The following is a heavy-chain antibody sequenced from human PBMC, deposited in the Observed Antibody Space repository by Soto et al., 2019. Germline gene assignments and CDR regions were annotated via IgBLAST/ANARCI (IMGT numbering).Heavy chain of an antibody. J-gene: IGHJ4*02. D-gene: IGHD6-19*01. CDR2: ISGSGGYS. CDR3: AKARDEYSSGWVDY. CDR1: GFTFSSYA. Sequence: EVQLLESGGGLVQPGGSLRLSCAASGFTFSSYAMSWVRQAPGKGLEWISAISGSGGYSHYADSAKGRITIARDNSRNTLYLQMNSLRAEDTAVYYCAKARDEYSSGWVDYWGQGSLVTVSS. V-gene: IGHV3-23*01.